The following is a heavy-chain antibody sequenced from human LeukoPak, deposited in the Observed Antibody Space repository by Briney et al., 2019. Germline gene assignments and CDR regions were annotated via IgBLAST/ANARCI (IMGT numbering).Heavy chain of an antibody. CDR2: IWYDGSNK. D-gene: IGHD6-6*01. CDR3: AKTRYSSSSSGAVGY. J-gene: IGHJ4*02. Sequence: GGSLRLSCAASGFTFSSYGMHWVRQAPGKGLEWVAVIWYDGSNKYYADSVKGRFTISRDNSKNTPYLQMNSLRAEDTAVYYCAKTRYSSSSSGAVGYWGQGTLVTVSS. CDR1: GFTFSSYG. V-gene: IGHV3-33*06.